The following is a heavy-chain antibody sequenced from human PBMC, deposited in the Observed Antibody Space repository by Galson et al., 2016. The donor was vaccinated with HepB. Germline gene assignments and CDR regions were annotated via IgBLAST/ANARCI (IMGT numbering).Heavy chain of an antibody. CDR3: ANIHAGSFAFDI. CDR1: GFTFSLYT. Sequence: SLRLSCAASGFTFSLYTMHWVRQAPGKGLEWVALISNAGSNKYYADSVKGRFTISRDNSKNTLYLQMNSLRTEDTATYYCANIHAGSFAFDIWGQGTKVTVSS. J-gene: IGHJ3*02. CDR2: ISNAGSNK. V-gene: IGHV3-30-3*01. D-gene: IGHD3-10*01.